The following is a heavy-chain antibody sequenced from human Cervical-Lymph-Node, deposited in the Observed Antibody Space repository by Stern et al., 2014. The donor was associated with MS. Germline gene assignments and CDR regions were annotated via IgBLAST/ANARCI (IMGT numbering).Heavy chain of an antibody. V-gene: IGHV3-30*03. D-gene: IGHD3-22*01. Sequence: QVQLVESGGGVVRPGRSLRLSCAASGFTFSSYGMHWVRQAPATGLQWVAFISYDGSNEYYADSVKGRFTISRDNSNNTLYLQTNSLREEDTAVYYCARGVYDIWGQGTLGTVSS. CDR2: ISYDGSNE. CDR3: ARGVYDI. J-gene: IGHJ4*02. CDR1: GFTFSSYG.